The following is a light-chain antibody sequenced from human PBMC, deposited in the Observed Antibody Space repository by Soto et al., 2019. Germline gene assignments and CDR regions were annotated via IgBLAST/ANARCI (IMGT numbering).Light chain of an antibody. CDR3: QQFAGSPPKYT. J-gene: IGKJ2*01. Sequence: EIVLTQSPGTLSLSPGERATLSCRASQSVSGTYLAWYQQKPGQAPRLLIYGASSRATGIPDRFSGSGSGTDFTLTISRLEPEDFAVYYCQQFAGSPPKYTFGQGTKVEIK. V-gene: IGKV3-20*01. CDR1: QSVSGTY. CDR2: GAS.